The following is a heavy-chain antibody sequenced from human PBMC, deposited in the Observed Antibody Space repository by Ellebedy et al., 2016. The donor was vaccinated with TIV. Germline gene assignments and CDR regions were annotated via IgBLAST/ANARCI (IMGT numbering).Heavy chain of an antibody. J-gene: IGHJ4*02. V-gene: IGHV1-69*13. CDR2: IIPTFGTP. CDR1: GGTFSSYA. CDR3: AREMGGFYSVGFDY. D-gene: IGHD2-15*01. Sequence: ASVKVSCKASGGTFSSYAISWVRQAPGQGLEWMGAIIPTFGTPKYAEEFQGRVTITADESTSTAYMELSRLRSDDTAVYYCAREMGGFYSVGFDYWGQGTLVTVSS.